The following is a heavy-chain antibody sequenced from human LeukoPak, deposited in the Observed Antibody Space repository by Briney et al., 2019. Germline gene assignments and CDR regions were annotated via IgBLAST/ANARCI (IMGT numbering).Heavy chain of an antibody. CDR2: INPNSGGT. V-gene: IGHV1-2*02. J-gene: IGHJ4*02. CDR3: ARGGGYSGYENDY. CDR1: GYTFTGYY. Sequence: ASVKVSCKASGYTFTGYYMHWVRQAPGQGLEWMGWINPNSGGTNYAQKFQDRVTMTRDTSISTAYMELGRLRSDDTALYFCARGGGYSGYENDYWGQGTLVTVSS. D-gene: IGHD5-12*01.